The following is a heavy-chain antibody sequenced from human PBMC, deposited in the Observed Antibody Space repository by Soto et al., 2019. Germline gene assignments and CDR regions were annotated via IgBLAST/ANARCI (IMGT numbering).Heavy chain of an antibody. D-gene: IGHD3-3*01. CDR3: AKSVWSGSYDYYGMDV. CDR2: ISGSGGST. J-gene: IGHJ6*02. Sequence: GGSLRLSCAASGFTFSSYAMSWVRQAPGKGLEWVSAISGSGGSTYYADSVKGRFTISRDNSKNTLYLQMNSLRAEDTAVYYCAKSVWSGSYDYYGMDVWGQGTTVTVSS. V-gene: IGHV3-23*01. CDR1: GFTFSSYA.